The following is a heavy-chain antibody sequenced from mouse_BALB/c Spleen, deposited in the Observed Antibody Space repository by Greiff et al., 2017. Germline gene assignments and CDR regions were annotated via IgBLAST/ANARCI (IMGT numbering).Heavy chain of an antibody. V-gene: IGHV1-5*01. CDR3: TRDLYYGSSLYYFDY. D-gene: IGHD1-1*01. CDR2: IYPGNSDT. Sequence: EVQLVESGTVLARPGASVKMSCKASGYSFTSYWMHWVKQRPGQGLEWIGAIYPGNSDTSYNQKFKGKAKLTAVTSASTAYMELSSLTNEDSAVYYCTRDLYYGSSLYYFDYWGQGTTLTVSS. J-gene: IGHJ2*01. CDR1: GYSFTSYW.